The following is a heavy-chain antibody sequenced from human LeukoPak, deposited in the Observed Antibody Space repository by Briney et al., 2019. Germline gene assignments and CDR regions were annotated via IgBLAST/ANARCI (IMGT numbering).Heavy chain of an antibody. V-gene: IGHV4-39*01. CDR3: ARQLGYCSSTSCYADKVDY. CDR1: GGSISSSSYY. D-gene: IGHD2-2*01. Sequence: NLPETLSLTCTVSGGSISSSSYYWGCIRQPPGKGLEWIGSIYYSGSTYYNPSLKSRVTISVDTSKNQFSLKLSSVTAADTAVYYCARQLGYCSSTSCYADKVDYWGQGTLVTVSS. J-gene: IGHJ4*02. CDR2: IYYSGST.